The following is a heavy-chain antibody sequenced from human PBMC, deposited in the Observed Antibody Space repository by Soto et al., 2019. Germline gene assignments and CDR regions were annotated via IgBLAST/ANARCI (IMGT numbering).Heavy chain of an antibody. D-gene: IGHD3-10*01. CDR1: GYTFTGYY. J-gene: IGHJ6*02. V-gene: IGHV1-2*04. CDR2: INPNSGGT. Sequence: ASVKVSCKASGYTFTGYYMHWVRQAPGQGLEWMGWINPNSGGTNYAQKFQGWVTMTRDTSISTAYMELSRLRSDDTAVYFFARDPGSGSYYNYYYGMDVWGQGTTVTVSS. CDR3: ARDPGSGSYYNYYYGMDV.